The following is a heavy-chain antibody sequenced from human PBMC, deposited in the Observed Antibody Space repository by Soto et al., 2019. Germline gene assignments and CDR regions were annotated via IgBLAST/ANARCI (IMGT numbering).Heavy chain of an antibody. CDR3: ARGHTPRRYNWFDP. J-gene: IGHJ5*02. CDR2: IYYSGST. D-gene: IGHD1-1*01. CDR1: GGSISSYY. Sequence: SETLSLTCTVSGGSISSYYWSWIRQPPGKGLEWIGYIYYSGSTNYNPSLKSRVTISVDTSKNQFSLKLSSVTAADTAVYYCARGHTPRRYNWFDPWGQGTLVTVSS. V-gene: IGHV4-59*01.